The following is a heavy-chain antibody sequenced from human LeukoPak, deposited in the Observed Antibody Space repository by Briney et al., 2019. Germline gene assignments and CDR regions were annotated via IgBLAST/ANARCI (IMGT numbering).Heavy chain of an antibody. Sequence: GGSLRLSCTASGFTLSNFGMHWVRQAPGKGLEWVAVISDDGSNTFYADSVKGRFTISRDNSKNTLYLQLNSLRPEDTAVYYCAKDADTATIIYWYFDLWGRGTMVTVSS. V-gene: IGHV3-30*18. D-gene: IGHD5-18*01. CDR2: ISDDGSNT. CDR1: GFTLSNFG. CDR3: AKDADTATIIYWYFDL. J-gene: IGHJ2*01.